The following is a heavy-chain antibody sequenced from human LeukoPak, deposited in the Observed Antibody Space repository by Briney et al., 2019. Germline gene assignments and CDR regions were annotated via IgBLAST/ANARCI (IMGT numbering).Heavy chain of an antibody. D-gene: IGHD1-7*01. J-gene: IGHJ4*02. V-gene: IGHV4-30-4*01. Sequence: SETLSLTCTVSGGSISSGHYYWTWIRQPPGKGLEWIGYIYNTDSSYYNPSLNSRVTMSLDRSRNHFSLKLTAVTAADTAVYYCAGRPATGTQFDRWGQGTLVAVSS. CDR2: IYNTDSS. CDR1: GGSISSGHYY. CDR3: AGRPATGTQFDR.